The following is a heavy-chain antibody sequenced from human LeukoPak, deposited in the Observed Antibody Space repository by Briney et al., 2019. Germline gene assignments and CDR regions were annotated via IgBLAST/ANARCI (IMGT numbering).Heavy chain of an antibody. J-gene: IGHJ4*02. Sequence: ASVKVSCKASGYTFTGHYIHWVRQAPGQGLEWMGWINPNSGGTNHAQKFQGRVTMTRDTSISTAYMELSRLRSDDTAVYYCTTIFPMVRGVTFDYWGQGTLVTVSS. CDR2: INPNSGGT. D-gene: IGHD3-10*01. CDR3: TTIFPMVRGVTFDY. CDR1: GYTFTGHY. V-gene: IGHV1-2*02.